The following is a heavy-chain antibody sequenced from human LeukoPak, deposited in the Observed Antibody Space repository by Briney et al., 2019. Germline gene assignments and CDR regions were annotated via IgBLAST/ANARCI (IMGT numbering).Heavy chain of an antibody. CDR3: ARDTNPKRGYSYSQ. Sequence: SVKVSCKASGGTFSSYAISWVRQAPGQGLEWMGRIIPILGIANYAQKFQGRVTITADKSTSTAYMELSSLRPEDTAVYYCARDTNPKRGYSYSQWGQGTLVTVSS. D-gene: IGHD5-18*01. CDR2: IIPILGIA. J-gene: IGHJ4*02. CDR1: GGTFSSYA. V-gene: IGHV1-69*04.